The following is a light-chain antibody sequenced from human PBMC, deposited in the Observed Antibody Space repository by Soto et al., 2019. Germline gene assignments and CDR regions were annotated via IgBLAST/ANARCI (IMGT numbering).Light chain of an antibody. CDR3: TSYTSTIPYV. CDR1: SNDVGGYNY. Sequence: QSVLTQPASVSGSPGQSITISCTGSSNDVGGYNYVSWYQQHPGQAPKLIIYEVSDRPSGVSPRFSGSKSGNTASLTISGRQVEDEADYFCTSYTSTIPYVFGSGTKPPS. J-gene: IGLJ1*01. CDR2: EVS. V-gene: IGLV2-14*01.